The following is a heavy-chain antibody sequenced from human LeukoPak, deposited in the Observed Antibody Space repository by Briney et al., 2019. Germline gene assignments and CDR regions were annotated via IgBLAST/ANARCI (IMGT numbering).Heavy chain of an antibody. D-gene: IGHD3-22*01. CDR3: ATGIDSSGYSGVH. CDR1: GYTLTELS. CDR2: FDAEDGET. V-gene: IGHV1-24*01. J-gene: IGHJ4*02. Sequence: ASVKVSCKVSGYTLTELSMHWVRQAPGKGLEWMGGFDAEDGETIYAQKFQGRVTMTEDTSTDTAYMELSSLRSEDTAVYYCATGIDSSGYSGVHWGQGTLVTVSS.